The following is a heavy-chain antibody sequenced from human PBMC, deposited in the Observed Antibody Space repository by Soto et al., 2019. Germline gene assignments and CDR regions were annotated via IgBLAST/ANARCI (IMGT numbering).Heavy chain of an antibody. Sequence: GGSLRLSCAASGFTFNNYAMTWVRQTPGKGLEWVSAISGTGGSTYYADSVKGRFTISRDNSKNTLYLQMNSLRAEDTAVYYCARDYGSGSYLDYWGQGTLVTVSS. J-gene: IGHJ4*02. CDR2: ISGTGGST. V-gene: IGHV3-23*01. CDR3: ARDYGSGSYLDY. CDR1: GFTFNNYA. D-gene: IGHD3-10*01.